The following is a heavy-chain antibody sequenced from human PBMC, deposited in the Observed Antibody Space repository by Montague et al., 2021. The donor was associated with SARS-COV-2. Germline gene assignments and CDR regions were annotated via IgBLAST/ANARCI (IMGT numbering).Heavy chain of an antibody. CDR2: VYNSGTA. J-gene: IGHJ5*02. CDR1: RGSISTYY. D-gene: IGHD3-3*01. Sequence: SETLSLTCTVSRGSISTYYWSWIRQPPGRGLEWIGYVYNSGTAIYNPSLHGRVTISVDKSKSQFSLQLSSVSAADTAIYYCVRGAIRGPYNWFDPWGQGTLVAVSS. CDR3: VRGAIRGPYNWFDP. V-gene: IGHV4-59*01.